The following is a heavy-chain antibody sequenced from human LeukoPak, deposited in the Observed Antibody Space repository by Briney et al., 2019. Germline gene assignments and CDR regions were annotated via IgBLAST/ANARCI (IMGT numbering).Heavy chain of an antibody. V-gene: IGHV3-23*01. CDR1: GFTFSNYA. Sequence: GESLRLSCAASGFTFSNYAMTWVRQAPGKGLEWVSSISTSGDSTAYAASVKGRFTISRDNSKNTLCLQLNSLRAEDTAVYYCARGPGTPYYFDCWGQGTLVTVSS. D-gene: IGHD3-10*01. CDR3: ARGPGTPYYFDC. CDR2: ISTSGDST. J-gene: IGHJ4*02.